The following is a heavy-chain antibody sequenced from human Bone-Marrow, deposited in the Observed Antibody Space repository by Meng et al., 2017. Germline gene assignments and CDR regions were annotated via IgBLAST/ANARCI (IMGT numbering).Heavy chain of an antibody. D-gene: IGHD2-2*03. Sequence: GESLKISCVASGVTFSSYAMSWVRQAPGKGLEWVSTISSNGDGTHYADSVKGRFTISRDNSKNTLYLQMNSLRAEDTAVYYCARDQRYGYCSSTSCYGMDVWGQGTTVTVSS. V-gene: IGHV3-23*01. CDR3: ARDQRYGYCSSTSCYGMDV. CDR2: ISSNGDGT. J-gene: IGHJ6*02. CDR1: GVTFSSYA.